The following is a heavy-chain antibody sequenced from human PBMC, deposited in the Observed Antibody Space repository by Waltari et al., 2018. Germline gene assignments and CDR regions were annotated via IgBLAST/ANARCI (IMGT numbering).Heavy chain of an antibody. J-gene: IGHJ4*01. V-gene: IGHV3-30*03. CDR2: ISHDGSNK. CDR3: AASVGVAPNY. CDR1: AFTFSSHA. D-gene: IGHD6-19*01. Sequence: QVQLVEAGGGVVQPGRSLRLSCAGSAFTFSSHAMHLVHQAPGKGPEWVAAISHDGSNKYYADFVKGRFTISRDNAKNTLYLQMNSLRAEDTAVYYCAASVGVAPNYWGHGTLVTVSS.